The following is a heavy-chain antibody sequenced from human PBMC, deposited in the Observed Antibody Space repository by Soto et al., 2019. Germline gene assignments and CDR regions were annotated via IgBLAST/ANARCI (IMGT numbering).Heavy chain of an antibody. CDR3: ARDIRGPRRFNGMDV. Sequence: SGPTLVNPTDTLTLSCTFSGCSLTSPGMCVSWIRQSPGKALEWLALIERDDDDKYYSTSLKTRLTIYKDTRKNQVVLTMANMEPADTATYYCARDIRGPRRFNGMDVWGKGTTVTVSS. D-gene: IGHD5-12*01. V-gene: IGHV2-70*13. J-gene: IGHJ6*04. CDR2: IERDDDDK. CDR1: GCSLTSPGMC.